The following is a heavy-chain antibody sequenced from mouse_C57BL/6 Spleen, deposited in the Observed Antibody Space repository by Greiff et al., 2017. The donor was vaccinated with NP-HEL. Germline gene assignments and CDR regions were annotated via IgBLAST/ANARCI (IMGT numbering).Heavy chain of an antibody. CDR2: INPYNGDT. CDR1: GYSFTGYF. J-gene: IGHJ2*01. Sequence: EVKLMESGPELVKPGDSVKISCKASGYSFTGYFMNWVMQSHGKSLEWIGRINPYNGDTFYNQKFKGKATLTVDKSSSTAHMELRSLTSEDSAVYYCARLDGNSYYFDYWGQGTTLTVSS. V-gene: IGHV1-20*01. CDR3: ARLDGNSYYFDY. D-gene: IGHD2-1*01.